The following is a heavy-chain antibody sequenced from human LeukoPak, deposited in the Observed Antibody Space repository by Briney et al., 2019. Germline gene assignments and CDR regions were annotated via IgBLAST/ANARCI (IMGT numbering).Heavy chain of an antibody. D-gene: IGHD6-13*01. CDR1: GGTFSSYA. V-gene: IGHV1-69*06. J-gene: IGHJ4*02. CDR3: VYSSSWYKTDY. CDR2: IIPIFGTA. Sequence: SVKVSCKASGGTFSSYAISWVRQAPGQGLEWMGGIIPIFGTANYAQKFQGRVTITADKSTSTAYMELSSLRSEDTAVYYCVYSSSWYKTDYWGQGTLVTVSS.